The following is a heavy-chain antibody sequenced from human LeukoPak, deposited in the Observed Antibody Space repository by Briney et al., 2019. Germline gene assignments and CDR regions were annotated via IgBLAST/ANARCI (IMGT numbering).Heavy chain of an antibody. V-gene: IGHV1-69*06. Sequence: SVKVSCKASGGTFSSYAISWVRQAPGQGLEWMGGIIPIFGTANYAQKFQGRVTITADKSTSTAYMELSSLRSEDTAVYCCARDQGVPAAMRACWFDPWGQGTLVTVSS. CDR1: GGTFSSYA. CDR2: IIPIFGTA. D-gene: IGHD2-2*01. CDR3: ARDQGVPAAMRACWFDP. J-gene: IGHJ5*02.